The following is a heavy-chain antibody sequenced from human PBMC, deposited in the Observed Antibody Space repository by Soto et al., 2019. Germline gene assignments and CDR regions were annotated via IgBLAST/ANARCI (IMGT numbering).Heavy chain of an antibody. D-gene: IGHD2-21*02. CDR3: AGGPYGDRYFDY. CDR1: GFTFTNSA. Sequence: SVKVSCKASGFTFTNSAVQWVRQARGQRLEWIGWIVVGSGNTNYAQKFQERVTITRDMSTSTAYMELSSLRSEDTAVYYCAGGPYGDRYFDYWGQGTLVTVSS. V-gene: IGHV1-58*01. CDR2: IVVGSGNT. J-gene: IGHJ4*02.